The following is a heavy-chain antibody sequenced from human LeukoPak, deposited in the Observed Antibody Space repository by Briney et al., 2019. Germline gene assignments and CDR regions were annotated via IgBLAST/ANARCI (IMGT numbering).Heavy chain of an antibody. CDR2: IYHSGSI. J-gene: IGHJ4*02. Sequence: SETLSLTCAVSGGSISSGGYSWSWIRQPPGKGLEWIGYIYHSGSIYYNPSLKSRVTISVDRSKNQFSLKLSSVTAADTAVYYCARLSYEEYYFDYWGQGTLVTVSP. CDR3: ARLSYEEYYFDY. D-gene: IGHD5-18*01. V-gene: IGHV4-30-2*01. CDR1: GGSISSGGYS.